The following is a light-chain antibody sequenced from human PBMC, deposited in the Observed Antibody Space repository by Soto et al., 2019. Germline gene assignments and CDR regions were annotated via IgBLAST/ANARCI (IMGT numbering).Light chain of an antibody. CDR3: GSYTSSNTRV. V-gene: IGLV2-14*01. J-gene: IGLJ1*01. CDR1: SSDIGDYNY. CDR2: DVS. Sequence: QSALTQPAYVSGSPGQSITISCTGTSSDIGDYNYVSWYQQHPGRAPELLIYDVSNRPSGVSNRFSGSKSGNTASLTISGLQAEDEADYYCGSYTSSNTRVFGTGTKLTVL.